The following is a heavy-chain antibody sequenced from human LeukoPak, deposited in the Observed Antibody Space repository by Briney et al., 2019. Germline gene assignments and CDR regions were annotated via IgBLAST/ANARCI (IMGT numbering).Heavy chain of an antibody. CDR1: GYTFSSYG. D-gene: IGHD6-19*01. Sequence: ASVKVSCKASGYTFSSYGISWVRQAPGQGLEWMGWISGYNGNTHYAQKVQGRVTMTTDTSTTTAYMELRSLRSDDTAVYYCARREQWLVGDDYWGQGTLVTVFS. CDR2: ISGYNGNT. CDR3: ARREQWLVGDDY. V-gene: IGHV1-18*01. J-gene: IGHJ4*02.